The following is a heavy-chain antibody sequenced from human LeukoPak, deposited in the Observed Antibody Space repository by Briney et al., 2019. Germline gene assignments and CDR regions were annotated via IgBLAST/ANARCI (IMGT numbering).Heavy chain of an antibody. D-gene: IGHD3-10*01. J-gene: IGHJ4*02. CDR1: GFTFSSYA. CDR2: ISGSGGST. Sequence: GGSLRLSCAASGFTFSSYAMTWVRQAPGKGLEWVSAISGSGGSTYYADSVKGRFTISRDNSKNTLYLQMNSLRAVDTAVYYCAKDYYGSGSSFDYWAREPWSPSPQ. CDR3: AKDYYGSGSSFDY. V-gene: IGHV3-23*01.